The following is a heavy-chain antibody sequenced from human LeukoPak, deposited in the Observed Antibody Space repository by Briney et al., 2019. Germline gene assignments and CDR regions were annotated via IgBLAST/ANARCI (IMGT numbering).Heavy chain of an antibody. V-gene: IGHV4-34*01. CDR1: GGSFSGYY. CDR2: INHSGST. CDR3: ARTENYIPEDWFDP. D-gene: IGHD5-24*01. Sequence: SETLSLTCAVYGGSFSGYYWSWIRQPPGKGLEWIGEINHSGSTNYNPSLKSRVTISVDTSKNQFSLKLSSVTAADTAVYYCARTENYIPEDWFDPWGQGTLVTDSS. J-gene: IGHJ5*02.